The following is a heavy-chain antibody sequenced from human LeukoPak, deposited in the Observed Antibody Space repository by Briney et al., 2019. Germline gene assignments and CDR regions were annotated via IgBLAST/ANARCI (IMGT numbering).Heavy chain of an antibody. J-gene: IGHJ6*03. V-gene: IGHV7-4-1*02. CDR2: INTNTGNP. CDR1: GYTFTSYA. Sequence: ASVKVSCKASGYTFTSYAMNWVRQAPGQGLEWMGWINTNTGNPTYAQGFTGRFVFSLGTSVSTAYLQISSLKAEDTAVYYCATLSDLYYMDVWGNGTTVTVSS. D-gene: IGHD2/OR15-2a*01. CDR3: ATLSDLYYMDV.